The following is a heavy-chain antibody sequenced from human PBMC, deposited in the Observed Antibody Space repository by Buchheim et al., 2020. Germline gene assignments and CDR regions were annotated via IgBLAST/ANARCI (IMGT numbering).Heavy chain of an antibody. CDR3: AKPVMSRSPNVLRFLEWLLEPWGFDY. CDR1: GFTFSSYA. V-gene: IGHV3-23*01. J-gene: IGHJ4*02. D-gene: IGHD3-3*01. Sequence: EVQLLESGGGLVQPGGSLRLSCAASGFTFSSYAMSWVRQAPGKGLEWVSAISGSGGSTYYADSVKGRFTISRDNSKNTLYLQMNSLRAEDTAVYYCAKPVMSRSPNVLRFLEWLLEPWGFDYWGQGTL. CDR2: ISGSGGST.